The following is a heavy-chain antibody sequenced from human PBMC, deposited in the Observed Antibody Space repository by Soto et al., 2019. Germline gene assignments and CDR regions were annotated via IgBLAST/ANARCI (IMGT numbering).Heavy chain of an antibody. Sequence: QVQLVESGGGVVQPGRSLRLSCAASGFTFSDYAMHWVRQAPGKGLAWVAVISFDGSERYHADSVKGRFTISRDNSKNTLNLQMDSLRVDDTAVYYCAKALGELSPESYDYWGQGTLITVSS. J-gene: IGHJ4*02. CDR3: AKALGELSPESYDY. V-gene: IGHV3-30*18. CDR1: GFTFSDYA. D-gene: IGHD3-16*02. CDR2: ISFDGSER.